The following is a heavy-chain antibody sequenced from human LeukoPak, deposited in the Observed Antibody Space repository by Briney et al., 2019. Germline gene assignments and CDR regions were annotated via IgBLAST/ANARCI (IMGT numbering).Heavy chain of an antibody. D-gene: IGHD2-21*01. CDR2: IKQDGSEK. V-gene: IGHV3-7*01. CDR1: GFTFSSYW. J-gene: IGHJ6*02. CDR3: ARYCGGDCYGMDV. Sequence: PGGSLRLPCTASGFTFSSYWMSWVRQAPGKGLEWVANIKQDGSEKDYVDSVKGRFTISRDNAKNSLYLQMNSLRAEDTAVYSCARYCGGDCYGMDVWGQGTTVTVSS.